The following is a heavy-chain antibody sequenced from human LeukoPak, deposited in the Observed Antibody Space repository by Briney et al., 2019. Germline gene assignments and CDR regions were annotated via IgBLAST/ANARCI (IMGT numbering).Heavy chain of an antibody. J-gene: IGHJ4*02. V-gene: IGHV1-2*06. Sequence: ASVKASCKASGYSFTGYYMHWVRQAPGQGLEWMGRINPNSGGTNYAQKFQGRVTMTRDTSISTAYLELSRLRSDDTAVYYCARGRSSWYDLDYWGQGTLVTVSS. CDR3: ARGRSSWYDLDY. CDR2: INPNSGGT. CDR1: GYSFTGYY. D-gene: IGHD6-13*01.